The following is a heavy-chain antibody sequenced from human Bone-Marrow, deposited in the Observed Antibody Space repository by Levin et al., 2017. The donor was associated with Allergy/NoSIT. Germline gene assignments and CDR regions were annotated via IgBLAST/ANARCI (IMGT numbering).Heavy chain of an antibody. V-gene: IGHV3-21*01. CDR1: GFTFSDYA. Sequence: PGESLKISCEASGFTFSDYAMNWVRQAPGKGLEWVSSISSTSYHIYYADSVKGRFIVSRDNAKDSLFLQMNSLRDDDTAVYYCVRETGDGLGDHWGQGTLVTVSS. J-gene: IGHJ4*02. D-gene: IGHD7-27*01. CDR2: ISSTSYHI. CDR3: VRETGDGLGDH.